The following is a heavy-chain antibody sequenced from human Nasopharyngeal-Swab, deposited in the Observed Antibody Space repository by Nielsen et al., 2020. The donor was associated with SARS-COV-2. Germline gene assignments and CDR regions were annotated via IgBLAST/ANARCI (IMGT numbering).Heavy chain of an antibody. CDR2: IRNVGGSK. CDR1: GFTFSSSG. CDR3: AKESSDYLAYADLDY. J-gene: IGHJ4*02. V-gene: IGHV3-30*02. D-gene: IGHD3-16*01. Sequence: GASLKISCAASGFTFSSSGMHWVRQAPGKRLEWVAFIRNVGGSKYSADSVKGRFTISRDNSKNTLYLQMNSLRAEDTAVYYCAKESSDYLAYADLDYWGQGTLVTVSS.